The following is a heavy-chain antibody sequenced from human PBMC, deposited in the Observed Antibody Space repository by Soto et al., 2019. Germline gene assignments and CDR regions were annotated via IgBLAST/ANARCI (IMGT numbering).Heavy chain of an antibody. CDR3: AKAIRFGAFPDY. V-gene: IGHV3-30*18. D-gene: IGHD3-10*01. Sequence: PGGFLRLSCAASGFTFSSYGMHWVRQAPGKGLEWVAVISCDGSNKYYADSVKGRFTISRDNSKNTLYLQMNSLRAEDTAVYYRAKAIRFGAFPDYWGQGTLVNVSS. CDR2: ISCDGSNK. J-gene: IGHJ4*02. CDR1: GFTFSSYG.